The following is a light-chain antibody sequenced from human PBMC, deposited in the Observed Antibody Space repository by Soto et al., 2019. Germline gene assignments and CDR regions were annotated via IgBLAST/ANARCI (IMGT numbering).Light chain of an antibody. J-gene: IGLJ2*01. CDR3: QSYDSSLSGHVV. CDR2: GNN. V-gene: IGLV1-40*01. CDR1: SSNIGAGYD. Sequence: QSVLTQPPSVSGAPGQRVTISCFGSSSNIGAGYDVHWYQQIPGTAPKLLIYGNNYRPSGVPDRFSGSKSGTSASLAITGLQAEDEADYYCQSYDSSLSGHVVFGGGTQLTVL.